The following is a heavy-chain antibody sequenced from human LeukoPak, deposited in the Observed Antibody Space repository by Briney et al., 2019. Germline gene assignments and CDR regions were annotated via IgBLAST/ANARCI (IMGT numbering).Heavy chain of an antibody. Sequence: PSQTLSLTCTVSGDSLSSDLYYWTWIRQPGGKGLEWLGRISSSGRTNYNPSLMGRVTISLDTSKKQFSLRLNSVTAADTAVYYCARAAYDDYLRYYYYMDVWGKGTTVTISS. V-gene: IGHV4-61*02. CDR1: GDSLSSDLYY. CDR2: ISSSGRT. CDR3: ARAAYDDYLRYYYYMDV. J-gene: IGHJ6*03. D-gene: IGHD4-17*01.